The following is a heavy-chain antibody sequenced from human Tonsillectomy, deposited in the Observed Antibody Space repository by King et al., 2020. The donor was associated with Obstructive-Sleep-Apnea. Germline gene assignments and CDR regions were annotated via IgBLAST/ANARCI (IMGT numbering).Heavy chain of an antibody. D-gene: IGHD5-18*01. CDR3: ARAHSYGPYDY. J-gene: IGHJ4*02. Sequence: VQLVESGGGLVQPGVSLRLSCAAAGFTFSSYWVHWVRQAPAKGLVFVSRINRDGSSTSYADSVKGRFSIYRDSAKNTLFLQMDSLRAEDTAVYYCARAHSYGPYDYWGQGTLVTVSS. CDR2: INRDGSST. CDR1: GFTFSSYW. V-gene: IGHV3-74*01.